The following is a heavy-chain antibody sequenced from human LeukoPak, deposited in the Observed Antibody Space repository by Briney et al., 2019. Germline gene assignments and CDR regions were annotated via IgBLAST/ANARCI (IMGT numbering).Heavy chain of an antibody. V-gene: IGHV1-46*01. Sequence: ASVKVSCKASGYTFTSYYMHWVRQAPGQGLEWMGLINPSGGSTSYAQKFQGRVTMTRDTSTSTVYMELSSLRSEDTAVYYCARDHHAPPSGSFSYYWGQGTLVTVSS. CDR3: ARDHHAPPSGSFSYY. J-gene: IGHJ4*02. CDR2: INPSGGST. D-gene: IGHD1-26*01. CDR1: GYTFTSYY.